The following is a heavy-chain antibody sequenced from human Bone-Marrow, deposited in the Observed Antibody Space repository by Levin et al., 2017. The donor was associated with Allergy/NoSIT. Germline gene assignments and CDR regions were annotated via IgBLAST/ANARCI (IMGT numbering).Heavy chain of an antibody. CDR2: INHSGTT. Sequence: SCNVSGFSISRGYYWGWIRQPPGKGLEWIGSINHSGTTHFQPSLQSRVTISVDTSTNQFSLKVRSVTAADTAVYFCARDVFAGSGHYQSYYYYYMDVWGKGTTVTVSS. V-gene: IGHV4-38-2*02. CDR3: ARDVFAGSGHYQSYYYYYMDV. J-gene: IGHJ6*03. D-gene: IGHD3-3*01. CDR1: GFSISRGYY.